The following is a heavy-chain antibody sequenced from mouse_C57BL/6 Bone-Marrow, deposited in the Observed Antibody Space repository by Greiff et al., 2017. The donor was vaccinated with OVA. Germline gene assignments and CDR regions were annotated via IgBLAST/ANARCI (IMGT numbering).Heavy chain of an antibody. J-gene: IGHJ2*01. CDR1: GYSITSGYY. Sequence: QLVESGPGLVKPSQSLSLTCSVTGYSITSGYYWNWIRQFPGNKLEWMGYISYDGSNNYNPSLKNRISITRDTSKNQFFLKLNSVTTEDTATYYCAKEDYDGDYWGQGTTLTVSS. CDR2: ISYDGSN. D-gene: IGHD2-4*01. V-gene: IGHV3-6*01. CDR3: AKEDYDGDY.